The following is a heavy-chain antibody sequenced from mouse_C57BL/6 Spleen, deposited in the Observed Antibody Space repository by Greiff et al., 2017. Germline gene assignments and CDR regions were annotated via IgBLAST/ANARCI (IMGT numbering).Heavy chain of an antibody. CDR3: ARDLNYGSSYEAMDY. Sequence: EVKVVESGGGLVKPGGSLKLSCAASGFTFSSYAMSWVRQTPEKRLEWVATISDGGSYTYYPDNVKGRFTISRDNAKNNLYLQMSHLKSEDTAMYYCARDLNYGSSYEAMDYWGQGTSVTVSS. CDR1: GFTFSSYA. V-gene: IGHV5-4*01. D-gene: IGHD1-1*01. CDR2: ISDGGSYT. J-gene: IGHJ4*01.